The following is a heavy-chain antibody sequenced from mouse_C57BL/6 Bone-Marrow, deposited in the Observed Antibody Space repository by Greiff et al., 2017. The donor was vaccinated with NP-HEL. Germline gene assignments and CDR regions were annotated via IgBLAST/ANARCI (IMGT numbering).Heavy chain of an antibody. J-gene: IGHJ2*01. Sequence: EVKLVESGEGLVKPGGSLKLSCAASGFTFSSYAMSWVRQTPEKRLEWVAYISSGGDYIYYADTVKGRFTISRDNARNTLYLQMSSLKSEDTAMYYCTRVGYWGHFDYWGQGTTLTVSS. V-gene: IGHV5-9-1*02. CDR2: ISSGGDYI. D-gene: IGHD4-1*01. CDR3: TRVGYWGHFDY. CDR1: GFTFSSYA.